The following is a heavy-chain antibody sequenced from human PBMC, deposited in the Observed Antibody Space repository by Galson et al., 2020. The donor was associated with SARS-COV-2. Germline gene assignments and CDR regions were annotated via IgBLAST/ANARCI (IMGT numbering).Heavy chain of an antibody. Sequence: SETLSLTCTVSGGSISSGGYYWSWIRPHPGKGLEWIGYIYYSGSTYYNPSLKSRVTISVDTSKNQFSLKLSSVTAADTAVYYCARSGAYFLLFDYWGQGTLVTVSS. CDR1: GGSISSGGYY. J-gene: IGHJ4*02. CDR3: ARSGAYFLLFDY. CDR2: IYYSGST. V-gene: IGHV4-31*03. D-gene: IGHD3-9*01.